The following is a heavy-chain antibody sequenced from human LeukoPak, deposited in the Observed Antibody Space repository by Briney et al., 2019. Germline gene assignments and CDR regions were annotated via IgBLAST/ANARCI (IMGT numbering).Heavy chain of an antibody. CDR3: AKVMTTVTPFDY. Sequence: GGSLRLSCAASGFTFTRYAMGWVRQAPGKGLEWVSAISGSGGDTYYAGSVKGRFTISRDNSKNTLYLQMNSLRAEDTAVYYCAKVMTTVTPFDYWGQGTLVTVSS. CDR1: GFTFTRYA. CDR2: ISGSGGDT. J-gene: IGHJ4*02. D-gene: IGHD4-11*01. V-gene: IGHV3-23*01.